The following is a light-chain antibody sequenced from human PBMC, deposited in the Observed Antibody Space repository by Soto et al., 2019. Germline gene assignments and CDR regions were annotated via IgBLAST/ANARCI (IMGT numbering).Light chain of an antibody. Sequence: QPVLTQSPSASASLGASVKLTCTLSSGHSKYAIAWHQQLPEKGPRYLMKVHSDGSHIKGDGIPDRFSGSSSGAERSLTISRLQSDDEADYYCQTWGTGIVVFGGGTKLTVL. CDR3: QTWGTGIVV. CDR1: SGHSKYA. CDR2: VHSDGSH. J-gene: IGLJ3*02. V-gene: IGLV4-69*01.